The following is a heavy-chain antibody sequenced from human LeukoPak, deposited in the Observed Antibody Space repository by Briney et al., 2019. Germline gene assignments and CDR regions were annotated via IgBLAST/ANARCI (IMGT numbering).Heavy chain of an antibody. CDR2: IIPIFGTA. V-gene: IGHV1-69*01. Sequence: GSSVKVSCKASGGTFSSYAISWVRQAPGQGLEWMGGIIPIFGTANYAQKFQGRVTITADESTSTAYMELSSLRSEDTAVYYCARWTGGYYYDSSGYYFDYWGQGTLVTVSS. CDR1: GGTFSSYA. CDR3: ARWTGGYYYDSSGYYFDY. J-gene: IGHJ4*02. D-gene: IGHD3-22*01.